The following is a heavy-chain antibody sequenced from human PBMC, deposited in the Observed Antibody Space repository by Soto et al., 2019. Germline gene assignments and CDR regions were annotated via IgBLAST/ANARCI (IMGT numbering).Heavy chain of an antibody. V-gene: IGHV3-21*01. CDR2: ISSSSSYI. D-gene: IGHD2-21*02. Sequence: EVQLVESGGGLVKPGGSLRLSCAASGFTFSSYSMNWVRQAPGKGLEWVSSISSSSSYIYYADSVKGRFTISRDNAKNSLYLQMNSLRAEDTAVYYCAPPGTRGGDTFVYWGQGTLVTVSS. CDR1: GFTFSSYS. CDR3: APPGTRGGDTFVY. J-gene: IGHJ4*02.